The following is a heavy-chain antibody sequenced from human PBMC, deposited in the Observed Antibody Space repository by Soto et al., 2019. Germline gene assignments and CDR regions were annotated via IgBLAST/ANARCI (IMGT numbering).Heavy chain of an antibody. CDR1: GGSISSGDYY. CDR2: IYYSGST. Sequence: QVQLQESGPGLVKPSQTLSLTCTVSGGSISSGDYYWSWIRQHPGKGLEWIGYIYYSGSTYYNPSLKSRVTISVATSKNQFSLKLSSVTAADTAVYYCATYGSGSYKPTRFDYWGPGTLVTVSS. J-gene: IGHJ4*02. V-gene: IGHV4-31*03. CDR3: ATYGSGSYKPTRFDY. D-gene: IGHD3-10*01.